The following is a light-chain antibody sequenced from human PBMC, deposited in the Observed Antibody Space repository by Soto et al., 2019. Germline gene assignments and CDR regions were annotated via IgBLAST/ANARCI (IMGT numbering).Light chain of an antibody. Sequence: VLAQSPATLSLSPGERATLSCRASQSIRNLLAWYQQKPDQAPRLLXFEASSRATGVPARISGSGSGTDFTLTISSLEPEDFAVYDCQQYNNWPTLTFGGGTKVDIK. CDR3: QQYNNWPTLT. J-gene: IGKJ4*01. CDR1: QSIRNL. CDR2: EAS. V-gene: IGKV3-11*01.